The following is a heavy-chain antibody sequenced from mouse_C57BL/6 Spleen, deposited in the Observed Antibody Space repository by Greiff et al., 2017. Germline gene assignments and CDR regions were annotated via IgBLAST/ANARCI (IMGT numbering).Heavy chain of an antibody. V-gene: IGHV5-16*01. CDR1: GFTFSDYY. CDR2: INYDGSST. Sequence: EVQGVESEGGLVQPGSSMKLSCTASGFTFSDYYMAWVRQVPEKGLEWVANINYDGSSTYYLDSLKGRFIISRDNAKNIPYLQLSSLKSEDTATYYCARENYGISPYYAMDYWGQGTSVTVSS. D-gene: IGHD1-1*01. CDR3: ARENYGISPYYAMDY. J-gene: IGHJ4*01.